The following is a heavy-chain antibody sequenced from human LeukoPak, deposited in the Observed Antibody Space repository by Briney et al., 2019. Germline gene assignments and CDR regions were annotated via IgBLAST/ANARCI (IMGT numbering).Heavy chain of an antibody. Sequence: GGSLRLSCAASGFTFSSYGMHWVRQAPGKGLEWVAFIRYDGSNKYYADSVKGRFTISRDNSKNTLYLQMNSLRAEDTAVYYCARDRETRVNHAFDIWGQGTMVTVSS. CDR1: GFTFSSYG. J-gene: IGHJ3*02. CDR2: IRYDGSNK. V-gene: IGHV3-30*02. D-gene: IGHD1-1*01. CDR3: ARDRETRVNHAFDI.